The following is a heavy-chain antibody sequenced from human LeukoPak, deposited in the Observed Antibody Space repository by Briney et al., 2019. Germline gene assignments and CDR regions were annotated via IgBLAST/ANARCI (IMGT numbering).Heavy chain of an antibody. CDR2: IRYDGSNK. D-gene: IGHD2-8*01. CDR3: ARHLGYCTNGVCHRFFDC. CDR1: GFTFSSYG. J-gene: IGHJ4*02. V-gene: IGHV3-30*02. Sequence: GGSLRLSCAASGFTFSSYGMHWVRQAPGKGLEWVAFIRYDGSNKYYADSVKGRFTISRDNSKNTLYLQMNSLRAEDTAVYYCARHLGYCTNGVCHRFFDCWGQGTLVTVSS.